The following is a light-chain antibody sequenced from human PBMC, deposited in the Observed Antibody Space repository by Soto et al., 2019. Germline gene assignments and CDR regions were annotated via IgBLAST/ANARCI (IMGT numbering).Light chain of an antibody. J-gene: IGKJ4*01. CDR2: WAS. CDR1: ESVLYSSNNKNY. V-gene: IGKV4-1*01. Sequence: DIVMTQSPDSLAVSLGERATINCKSSESVLYSSNNKNYLAWYQQKPGQPPKLLIYWASTRESGVPDRFSGSGSGTDFTLTISSLQAEDVAVYYCQQYYSTHTLTFGGATKVDIK. CDR3: QQYYSTHTLT.